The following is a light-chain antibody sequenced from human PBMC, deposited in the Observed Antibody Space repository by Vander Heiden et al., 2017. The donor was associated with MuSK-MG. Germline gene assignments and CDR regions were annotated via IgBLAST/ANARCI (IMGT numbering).Light chain of an antibody. J-gene: IGKJ3*01. CDR1: QGISSW. CDR2: AAS. CDR3: QQDNRCPIFT. V-gene: IGKV1-12*01. Sequence: DTQMPPSPSSVSASVGDRVTITCRASQGISSWLAWYQQKPGKAPKLLIYAASSMQSGVPARFSGSGSGTDFTLTISSLQSEDFATYYCQQDNRCPIFTFGHGTKVDIK.